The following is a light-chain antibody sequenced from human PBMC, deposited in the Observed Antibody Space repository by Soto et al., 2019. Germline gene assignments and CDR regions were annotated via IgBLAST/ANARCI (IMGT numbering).Light chain of an antibody. V-gene: IGKV1-39*01. Sequence: DIQMTQSPSSLSASVGDRVTITCRASQSISSYLNWYQQKPGKAPKLLIYAASSLQSGVPSRFSGSGSGTEFTLTISSLQSEDFATYYCQQGDIWPWTFGQGTKVDIK. J-gene: IGKJ1*01. CDR3: QQGDIWPWT. CDR2: AAS. CDR1: QSISSY.